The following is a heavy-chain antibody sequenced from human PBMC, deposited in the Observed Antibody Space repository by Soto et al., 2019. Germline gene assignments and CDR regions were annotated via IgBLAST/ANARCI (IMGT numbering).Heavy chain of an antibody. Sequence: GGSLRLSCAASGFSFSDYAMSWVRQAPGKGLEWVSVISESGGSTHYADSVRGRFTVSRDNSKNSLSLRMNSLRDEDTAVYFCAKRSPYSSGWYSPIFDYWGQGARVAVSS. CDR3: AKRSPYSSGWYSPIFDY. CDR1: GFSFSDYA. CDR2: ISESGGST. J-gene: IGHJ4*02. D-gene: IGHD6-13*01. V-gene: IGHV3-23*01.